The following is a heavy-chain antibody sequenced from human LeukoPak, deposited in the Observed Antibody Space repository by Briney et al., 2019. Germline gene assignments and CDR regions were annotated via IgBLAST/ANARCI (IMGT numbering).Heavy chain of an antibody. D-gene: IGHD3-16*01. CDR3: ARGTDSVSCFDY. V-gene: IGHV4-59*08. Sequence: SETLSLTCTVSGGSLSSYYWSWIRQPPGKGLEWIGYIYYSGSTSYNPSLESRLTISVDTPKNQFSLRLNSLTAADTAVYYCARGTDSVSCFDYWGQGTLVTVSS. CDR1: GGSLSSYY. J-gene: IGHJ4*02. CDR2: IYYSGST.